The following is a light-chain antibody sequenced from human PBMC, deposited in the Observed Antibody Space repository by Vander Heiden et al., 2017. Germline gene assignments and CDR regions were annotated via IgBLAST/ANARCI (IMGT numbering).Light chain of an antibody. CDR1: RSILYNSNNKNY. Sequence: DIVLTQFPDSLPVSLGERATINCKSSRSILYNSNNKNYLAWYQQKPGQPPKLLIYWASTRQSGVPDRFSGSGSGTDFTLTISRLQAEDVAVYYCHQYYSSPQTFGQGTKLEIK. V-gene: IGKV4-1*01. CDR2: WAS. J-gene: IGKJ2*01. CDR3: HQYYSSPQT.